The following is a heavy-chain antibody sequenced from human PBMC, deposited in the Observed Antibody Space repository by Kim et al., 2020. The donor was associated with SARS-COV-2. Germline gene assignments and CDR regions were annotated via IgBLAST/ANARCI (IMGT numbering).Heavy chain of an antibody. D-gene: IGHD3-16*02. J-gene: IGHJ4*02. Sequence: ADSVKGRFTISRDNAKNTLYLQMNSLRAEDTALYYCARDLGWAGGSYHDFWGQGTLVTVSS. CDR3: ARDLGWAGGSYHDF. V-gene: IGHV3-74*01.